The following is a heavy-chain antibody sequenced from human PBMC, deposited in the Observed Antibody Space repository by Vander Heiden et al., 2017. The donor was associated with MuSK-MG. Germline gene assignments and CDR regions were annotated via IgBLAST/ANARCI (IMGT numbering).Heavy chain of an antibody. CDR1: GGTFSSYA. CDR2: IIPIFGTA. Sequence: QVQLVQSGAEVKKPGSSVKVSCKASGGTFSSYAISWVRPAPGQGLEWMGGIIPIFGTANYAQKFQGRVTITADKSTSTAYMELSSLRSEDTAVYYWAREGYCSGGSCYAGGGYWGQGTLVTVSS. J-gene: IGHJ4*02. V-gene: IGHV1-69*06. CDR3: AREGYCSGGSCYAGGGY. D-gene: IGHD2-15*01.